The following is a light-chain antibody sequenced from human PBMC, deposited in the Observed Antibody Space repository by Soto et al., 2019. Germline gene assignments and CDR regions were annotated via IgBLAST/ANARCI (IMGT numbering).Light chain of an antibody. J-gene: IGKJ1*01. CDR1: QSISSW. V-gene: IGKV1-5*03. Sequence: DIQMTQSPSTLSASVGDRVTITCRASQSISSWMAWYQQKTGKAPKLLIYKASSLASEVPSRFSGSGSGTECTLTISSLQPDDFATYYCQQYNSYPWTFGQGTMVEIK. CDR3: QQYNSYPWT. CDR2: KAS.